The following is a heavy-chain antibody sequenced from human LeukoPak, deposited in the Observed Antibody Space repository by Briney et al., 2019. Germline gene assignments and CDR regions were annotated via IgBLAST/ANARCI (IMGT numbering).Heavy chain of an antibody. CDR3: AKDSGLQYQTYYYHGMDV. V-gene: IGHV3-43*02. CDR1: GFTFDDYA. CDR2: ISGDGGST. D-gene: IGHD2-2*01. J-gene: IGHJ6*02. Sequence: GGSLRLSCAASGFTFDDYAMHWVRHAPGKGLEWVSLISGDGGSTYYADSVKGRFTISRDNSKNSLYLQMNSLRTEDTALYYCAKDSGLQYQTYYYHGMDVWGQGTTVTVSS.